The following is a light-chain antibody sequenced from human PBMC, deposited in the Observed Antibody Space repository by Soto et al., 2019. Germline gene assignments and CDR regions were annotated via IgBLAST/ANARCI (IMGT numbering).Light chain of an antibody. Sequence: QSVLTQPASVSGSPGQSITISCTGTSSDIAIYNYVSWYQQQPGKAPKLMIYKVTKRPSGVSNRFSGSRSGNTASLTISGLQAEDEADYYCRSDTGSSNYVFGTGTQLTVL. J-gene: IGLJ1*01. CDR3: RSDTGSSNYV. V-gene: IGLV2-14*01. CDR2: KVT. CDR1: SSDIAIYNY.